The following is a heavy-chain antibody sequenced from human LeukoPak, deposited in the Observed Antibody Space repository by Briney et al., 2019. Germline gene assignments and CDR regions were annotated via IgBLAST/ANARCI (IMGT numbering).Heavy chain of an antibody. CDR2: IYYSGST. CDR3: ATTLYIPGPLDAFDI. Sequence: PSETLSLTCTVSGGSISSSSYYWGWIRQPPGKGLEWIGSIYYSGSTYYNPSLKSRVTISVDTSKNQFSLKLSSVTAADTAVYYCATTLYIPGPLDAFDIWGQGTMVTVSS. V-gene: IGHV4-39*07. CDR1: GGSISSSSYY. J-gene: IGHJ3*02.